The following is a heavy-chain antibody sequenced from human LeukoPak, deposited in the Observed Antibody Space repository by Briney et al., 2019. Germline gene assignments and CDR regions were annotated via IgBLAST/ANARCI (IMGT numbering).Heavy chain of an antibody. Sequence: ASVKVSCKASGYTFTSYYMHWVRQAPGKGLEWMGGFDPEDGETIYAQKFQGRVTMTEDTSTDTAYMELSSLRSEDTAVYYCATVSPYYYGSGRTDAFDIWGQGTMVTVSS. CDR3: ATVSPYYYGSGRTDAFDI. V-gene: IGHV1-24*01. J-gene: IGHJ3*02. CDR2: FDPEDGET. D-gene: IGHD3-10*01. CDR1: GYTFTSYY.